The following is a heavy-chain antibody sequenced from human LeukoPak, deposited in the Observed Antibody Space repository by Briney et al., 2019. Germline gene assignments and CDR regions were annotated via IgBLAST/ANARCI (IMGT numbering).Heavy chain of an antibody. J-gene: IGHJ4*02. Sequence: GGSLRLSCAASGFTFSSYAMSWVRQAPGKGLEWVSTISGSGDSTYYADSVKGRFTISRDNSNNTLYLQMNSLRAEDTAVYYCAKVPPYDSSGYYFYYFDYWGQGTLVTVSS. D-gene: IGHD3-22*01. CDR2: ISGSGDST. CDR3: AKVPPYDSSGYYFYYFDY. CDR1: GFTFSSYA. V-gene: IGHV3-23*01.